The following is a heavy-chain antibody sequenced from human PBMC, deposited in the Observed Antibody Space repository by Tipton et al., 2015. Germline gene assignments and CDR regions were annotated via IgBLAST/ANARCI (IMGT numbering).Heavy chain of an antibody. J-gene: IGHJ4*02. CDR2: TDYIGAT. V-gene: IGHV4-59*01. D-gene: IGHD6-19*01. Sequence: TLSLTCTVSGGSISTFYWNWIRQSPGKGLEWIGYTDYIGATNYNPSLKSRITISIDRPKNQFSLKLKPVTAADSAVYYCARSPGRLSSGWSYYFDYWGQGSLVTVSS. CDR3: ARSPGRLSSGWSYYFDY. CDR1: GGSISTFY.